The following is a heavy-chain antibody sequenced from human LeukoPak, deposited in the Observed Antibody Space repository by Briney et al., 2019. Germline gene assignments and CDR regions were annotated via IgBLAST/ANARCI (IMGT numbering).Heavy chain of an antibody. Sequence: SVKVSCKASGGTFSSYAISWVRQAPGQGLEWMGGIIPIFGTANYAQKFQGRVTITTDESTSTAYMELSSLRSEDTAVYYCARGVPSGWYHGGFDYWGQGTLVTVSS. CDR3: ARGVPSGWYHGGFDY. D-gene: IGHD6-19*01. V-gene: IGHV1-69*05. J-gene: IGHJ4*02. CDR2: IIPIFGTA. CDR1: GGTFSSYA.